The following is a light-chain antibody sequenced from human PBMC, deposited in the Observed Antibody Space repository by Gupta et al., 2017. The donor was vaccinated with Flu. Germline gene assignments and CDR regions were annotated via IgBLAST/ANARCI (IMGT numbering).Light chain of an antibody. Sequence: DIQLTQSPSSLSASVGDRVTITCRASQTIDTYVNWYQQKAGKAPDLLIYGTSKLQVGVPSSFSGSGFGTDFTLTISTLQAEDFAVYYCQQSDNYPRTFGQGTRVEVK. CDR3: QQSDNYPRT. V-gene: IGKV1-39*01. CDR1: QTIDTY. CDR2: GTS. J-gene: IGKJ1*01.